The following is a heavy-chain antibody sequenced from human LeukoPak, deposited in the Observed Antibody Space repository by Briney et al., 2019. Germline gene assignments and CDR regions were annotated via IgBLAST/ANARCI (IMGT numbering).Heavy chain of an antibody. CDR1: GGSLSYYD. J-gene: IGHJ5*02. V-gene: IGHV4-34*01. D-gene: IGHD2/OR15-2a*01. Sequence: SETLSLTCAVYGGSLSYYDWSWIRQPPGKGLEWIGEINHSGSTNYNPSLKSRVTMSVDTSKTQFSMKLSSVTAADTAVYYCARPGLFLNWFDPWGQGTLVTVSS. CDR2: INHSGST. CDR3: ARPGLFLNWFDP.